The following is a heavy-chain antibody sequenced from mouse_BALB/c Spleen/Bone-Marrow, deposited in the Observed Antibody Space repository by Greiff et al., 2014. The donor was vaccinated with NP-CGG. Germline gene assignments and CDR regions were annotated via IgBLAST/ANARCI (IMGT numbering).Heavy chain of an antibody. D-gene: IGHD2-2*01. CDR1: GYTFTDYN. Sequence: VQLKESGAELVKPGASVKISCKASGYTFTDYNMDRVKQSHGKSLEWIGDINPSYDSTSYNQKFKGKATLTVDKSSSTAYMELRSLTSEDTAVYYCARRDGYDSYFDYWGQGTTLTVSS. CDR3: ARRDGYDSYFDY. J-gene: IGHJ2*01. CDR2: INPSYDST. V-gene: IGHV1-18*01.